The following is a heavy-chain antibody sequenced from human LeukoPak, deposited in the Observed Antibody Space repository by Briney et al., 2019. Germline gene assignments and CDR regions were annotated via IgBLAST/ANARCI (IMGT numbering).Heavy chain of an antibody. V-gene: IGHV5-51*01. CDR3: ARAWLASYYFDH. J-gene: IGHJ4*02. CDR1: GSIFTSYW. Sequence: GASLQISCQGSGSIFTSYWIAWVRQLPGKGLEWMGIIYPGDSDTRYSPSFQGQVTISADKSISTAYLQWSSLKASDTAIYYCARAWLASYYFDHWGQGTLVTVSS. CDR2: IYPGDSDT. D-gene: IGHD6-19*01.